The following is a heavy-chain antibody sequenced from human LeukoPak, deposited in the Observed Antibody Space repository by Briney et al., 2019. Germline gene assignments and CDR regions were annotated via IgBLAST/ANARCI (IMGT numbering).Heavy chain of an antibody. CDR1: GXTFSSYA. Sequence: GESLKISFAASGXTFSSYAMTWVRQAPGKGLEWVSTISGSGGATYYADSVKGRFAFSRDNSKNTLYLQMNSLRAEDTAVYYCAKDERGDYLPPYYFDYWGQGTLVTVSS. CDR2: ISGSGGAT. V-gene: IGHV3-23*01. J-gene: IGHJ4*02. CDR3: AKDERGDYLPPYYFDY. D-gene: IGHD4-17*01.